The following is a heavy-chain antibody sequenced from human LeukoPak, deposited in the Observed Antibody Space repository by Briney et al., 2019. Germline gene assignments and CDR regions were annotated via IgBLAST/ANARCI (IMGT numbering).Heavy chain of an antibody. CDR2: INHSGST. D-gene: IGHD3-22*01. J-gene: IGHJ4*02. Sequence: SETLSLTCAVYGGSFSGYYWSWIRQPPGKGLEWIGEINHSGSTNYNPSLKSRVTISVDTSKNQFSLKLSSVTAADTAVYYCARGYSKWLLLSYYFDYWGQGTLVTVSS. CDR3: ARGYSKWLLLSYYFDY. CDR1: GGSFSGYY. V-gene: IGHV4-34*01.